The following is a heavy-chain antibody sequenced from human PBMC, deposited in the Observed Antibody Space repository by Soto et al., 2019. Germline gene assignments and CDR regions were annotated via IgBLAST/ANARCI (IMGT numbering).Heavy chain of an antibody. J-gene: IGHJ5*02. CDR3: ARFFRIDDSGGSCYWFDP. CDR2: IIPIFGTA. CDR1: GGTFSSYA. V-gene: IGHV1-69*13. Sequence: GASVKVSCKASGGTFSSYAISWVRQAPGQGLEWMGGIIPIFGTANYAQKFQGRVTITADESTSTAYMELSSLRSEDTAVYYCARFFRIDDSGGSCYWFDPWGQGTLVTVSS. D-gene: IGHD2-15*01.